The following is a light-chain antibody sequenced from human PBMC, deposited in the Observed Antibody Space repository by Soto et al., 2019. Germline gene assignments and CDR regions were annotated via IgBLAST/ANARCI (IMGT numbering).Light chain of an antibody. V-gene: IGLV2-11*01. CDR1: NSNL. CDR3: CASAGSPTWV. CDR2: YVS. J-gene: IGLJ3*02. Sequence: QSALTQPRSVSGSHGQSVTISFSGTNSNLVSWYQQHPGKAPKFIIDYVSQRPSGVPDRFSGSKSGNTASLTIAGLQAEDEADYYCCASAGSPTWVFGGGTKVTVL.